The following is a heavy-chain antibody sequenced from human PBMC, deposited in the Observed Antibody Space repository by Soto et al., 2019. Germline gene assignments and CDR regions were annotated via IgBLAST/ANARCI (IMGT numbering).Heavy chain of an antibody. D-gene: IGHD5-12*01. Sequence: ASVKVSCKASGYTFTVYYMHWVRQAPGQGLEWMGWINPNSGGTNYAQKFQGRVTMTRDTSISTAYLELSRLRSDDTAVYYCASDSLDWGYDSQNINWFVPWGEGALVTVSA. CDR2: INPNSGGT. CDR1: GYTFTVYY. J-gene: IGHJ5*02. V-gene: IGHV1-2*02. CDR3: ASDSLDWGYDSQNINWFVP.